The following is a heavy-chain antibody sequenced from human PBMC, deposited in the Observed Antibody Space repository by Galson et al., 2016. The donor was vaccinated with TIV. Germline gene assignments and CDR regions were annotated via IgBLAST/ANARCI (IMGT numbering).Heavy chain of an antibody. CDR3: TRLGPSSVFDF. Sequence: VRQAPGKGLERVASMSHDGSELYYLDSVRGRFTFSRDNPKNSLYLRMSNLRAEDTAIYYCTRLGPSSVFDFWGQGALVTVSS. V-gene: IGHV3-7*01. CDR2: MSHDGSEL. J-gene: IGHJ4*02. D-gene: IGHD1-26*01.